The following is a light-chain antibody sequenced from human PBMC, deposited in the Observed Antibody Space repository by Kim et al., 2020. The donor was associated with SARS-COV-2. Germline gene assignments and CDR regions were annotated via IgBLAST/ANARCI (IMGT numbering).Light chain of an antibody. CDR1: QSVSSSS. CDR2: GAS. J-gene: IGKJ1*01. V-gene: IGKV3-20*01. Sequence: PGERATLSCRASQSVSSSSLAWYQQKPGQAPRVLIYGASNRAAGIPDRFSGSGSVTDFTLTISRLEPEDFALYYCHQYGTSPETFGQGTKVDIK. CDR3: HQYGTSPET.